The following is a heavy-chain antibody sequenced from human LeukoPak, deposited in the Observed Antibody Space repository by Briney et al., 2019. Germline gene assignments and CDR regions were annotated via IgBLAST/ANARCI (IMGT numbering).Heavy chain of an antibody. CDR1: GYTFTSYG. J-gene: IGHJ6*03. Sequence: ASVKVSCKASGYTFTSYGISWVRQAPGQGLEWMGWISAYNGNTNYAQKLQGRVTMTTDTSTSTAYMELRSLRSDDTAVYYCARVDHGDYRHTSYYMDVWGKGTTVTVSS. CDR3: ARVDHGDYRHTSYYMDV. CDR2: ISAYNGNT. V-gene: IGHV1-18*01. D-gene: IGHD4-17*01.